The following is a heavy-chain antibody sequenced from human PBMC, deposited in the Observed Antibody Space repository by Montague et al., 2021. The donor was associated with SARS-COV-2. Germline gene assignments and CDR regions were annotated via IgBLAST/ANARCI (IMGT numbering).Heavy chain of an antibody. CDR3: ARLTTSGSIA. CDR2: IFYRGNT. J-gene: IGHJ5*02. CDR1: GGSINNTSYY. D-gene: IGHD6-19*01. Sequence: SETQSLTCTVSGGSINNTSYYWGWIRQPPGKGLEWIGSIFYRGNTHYNASLKSRVTVSVDTSKNQFSLNLTSVTAADTALYYCARLTTSGSIAWGQGTLVTVSS. V-gene: IGHV4-39*01.